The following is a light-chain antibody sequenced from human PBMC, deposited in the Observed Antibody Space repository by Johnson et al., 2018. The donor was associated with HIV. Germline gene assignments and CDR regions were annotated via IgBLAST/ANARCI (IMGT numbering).Light chain of an antibody. V-gene: IGLV1-51*01. CDR3: GTWDGSLSGYV. CDR1: SSNIGNNY. J-gene: IGLJ1*01. CDR2: DNN. Sequence: QLVLTQPPSVSAAPGQKVTISCSGSSSNIGNNYVSWYQQLPGTAPKVLIYDNNKRPSGTPDRFSGSKSGTSATLGITGLQTGDEADYYCGTWDGSLSGYVFGTGTKVTVL.